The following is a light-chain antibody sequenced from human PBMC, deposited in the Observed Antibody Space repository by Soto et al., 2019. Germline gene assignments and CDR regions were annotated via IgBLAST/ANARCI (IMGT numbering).Light chain of an antibody. CDR2: DAS. Sequence: EIVLTQSPATLSLSPGEGATLSCRASRSISTYLAWYQQKPGQAPRLLIYDASKRATGIPARFSGSGSGTDFTLTISSLEPEDFAVYYCQQRSNWPRTFGQGTKVEIK. CDR1: RSISTY. V-gene: IGKV3-11*01. J-gene: IGKJ1*01. CDR3: QQRSNWPRT.